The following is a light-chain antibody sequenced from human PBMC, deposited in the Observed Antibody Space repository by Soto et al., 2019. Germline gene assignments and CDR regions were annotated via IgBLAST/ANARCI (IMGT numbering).Light chain of an antibody. J-gene: IGLJ2*01. CDR1: SGDIGGYNY. V-gene: IGLV2-14*03. CDR3: SSYTGTTTHVV. CDR2: DVS. Sequence: QSALTQPASVSGSPGQSITVSCTGTSGDIGGYNYVCWYQQHPGKAPKLMIYDVSDRPSGVSNRFSGSKSGNTASLTISGLQAEDEADYYCSSYTGTTTHVVFGGGTKLTVL.